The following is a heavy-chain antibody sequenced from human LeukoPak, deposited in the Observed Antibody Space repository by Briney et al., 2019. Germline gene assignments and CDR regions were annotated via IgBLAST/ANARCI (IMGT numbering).Heavy chain of an antibody. V-gene: IGHV3-9*01. D-gene: IGHD2-2*01. CDR2: ISWNSGSI. CDR3: AKDAGYCSSTSCFIDY. CDR1: GFTFDDYA. Sequence: GGSLRLSCAASGFTFDDYAMHWVRQAPGKGLEWVSGISWNSGSIGYADSVKGRFTISRDNAKNSLYLQMNSLRAEDTALYSCAKDAGYCSSTSCFIDYWGQGTLVTVSS. J-gene: IGHJ4*02.